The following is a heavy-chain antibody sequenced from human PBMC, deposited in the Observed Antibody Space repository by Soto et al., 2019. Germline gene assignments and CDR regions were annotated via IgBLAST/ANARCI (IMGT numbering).Heavy chain of an antibody. Sequence: GGSLRLSCAASAFTYSDYAMTWVRQAPGKGLEWVSAISGSGGSTYYADSVKGRFTISRDNSKNTLYLQMNSLRAEDTAVYYCARTYYYDSSGYYLDPWGQGTLVTVSS. D-gene: IGHD3-22*01. J-gene: IGHJ5*02. V-gene: IGHV3-23*01. CDR1: AFTYSDYA. CDR2: ISGSGGST. CDR3: ARTYYYDSSGYYLDP.